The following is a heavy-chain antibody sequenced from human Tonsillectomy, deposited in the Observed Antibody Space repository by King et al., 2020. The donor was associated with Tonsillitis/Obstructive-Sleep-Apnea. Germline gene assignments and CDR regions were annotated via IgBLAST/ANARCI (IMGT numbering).Heavy chain of an antibody. D-gene: IGHD2-8*01. CDR3: AREGIVLMVYGGWLDP. CDR2: ISYDGSNK. CDR1: GFTFSSYT. J-gene: IGHJ5*02. Sequence: VQLVESGGGVVQPGRSLRLSCAASGFTFSSYTMHWVRQAPGKGLEWVAVISYDGSNKHYADSVKGRFTISRDNSKNTLYLKMNSLRAEDTAVYYCAREGIVLMVYGGWLDPWGQGTLVTVSS. V-gene: IGHV3-30*04.